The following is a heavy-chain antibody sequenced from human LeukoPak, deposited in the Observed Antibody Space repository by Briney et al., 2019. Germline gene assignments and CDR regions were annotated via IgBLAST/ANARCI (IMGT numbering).Heavy chain of an antibody. CDR3: ARSGCSGYEADY. Sequence: HGESLKISCQASGYTFTSNWIGWVRQVPGEGLEWVGIIYPRDSDTRYSPSFQGQVTISADKSISTAYLQWGSLEASDTAMYYCARSGCSGYEADYWGQGTLVTVSS. D-gene: IGHD5-12*01. V-gene: IGHV5-51*01. CDR1: GYTFTSNW. CDR2: IYPRDSDT. J-gene: IGHJ4*02.